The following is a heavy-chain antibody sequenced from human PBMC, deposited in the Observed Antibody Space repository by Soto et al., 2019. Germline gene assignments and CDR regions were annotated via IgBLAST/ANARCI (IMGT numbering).Heavy chain of an antibody. CDR1: GFTFSNYW. J-gene: IGHJ3*02. CDR3: ARDVSPGSSGWYFDAFDI. Sequence: QLVESGGGLAQPGGSLRLSCAASGFTFSNYWMTWVRQAPGKGLEWVANIKRDGSGGSYLDSVRGRFTVSRDNARNSLYLQMNSLRAEDTALYYCARDVSPGSSGWYFDAFDIWGQGTMVTVSS. CDR2: IKRDGSGG. D-gene: IGHD6-13*01. V-gene: IGHV3-7*01.